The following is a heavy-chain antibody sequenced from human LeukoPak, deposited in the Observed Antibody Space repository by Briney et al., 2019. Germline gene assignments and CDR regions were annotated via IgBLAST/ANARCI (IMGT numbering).Heavy chain of an antibody. Sequence: GGSLRLSCAASGFTFSSYSMSWVRQAPGKGLEWASGITVTGDTYYADSLKGRFTISRDNSRNTLYLQMNSLRADDTAVYYCAKVPVRQQLVDYWGQGTLVTVSS. CDR1: GFTFSSYS. J-gene: IGHJ4*02. CDR3: AKVPVRQQLVDY. D-gene: IGHD6-13*01. V-gene: IGHV3-23*01. CDR2: ITVTGDT.